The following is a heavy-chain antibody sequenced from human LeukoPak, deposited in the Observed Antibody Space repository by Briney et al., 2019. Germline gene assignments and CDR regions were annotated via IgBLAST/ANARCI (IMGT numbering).Heavy chain of an antibody. Sequence: PSETLSLTCGVYGGSFSGHYWTWIRQPPGKGLEWIGEINHSGNTNYSPSLKSRVTTSVDTSKNQFSLRLTSVTAADTAVYYCARGLIRYYSGSGTSGNFDYWGQGTLVTVSS. CDR1: GGSFSGHY. J-gene: IGHJ4*02. D-gene: IGHD3-10*01. V-gene: IGHV4-34*01. CDR2: INHSGNT. CDR3: ARGLIRYYSGSGTSGNFDY.